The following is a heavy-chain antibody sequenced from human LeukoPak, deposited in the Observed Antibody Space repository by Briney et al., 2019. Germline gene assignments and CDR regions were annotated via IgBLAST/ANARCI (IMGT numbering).Heavy chain of an antibody. CDR1: GYTFTGYY. CDR3: ARYDILTAHPFDY. Sequence: ASVKVSCKASGYTFTGYYMHWVRQAPGQGLEWMGWINPNSGGTNYAQKFQGRVTMTRDTSISTAYMELSRLRSDDTAVYYCARYDILTAHPFDYWGQGTLVTVSS. V-gene: IGHV1-2*02. CDR2: INPNSGGT. D-gene: IGHD3-9*01. J-gene: IGHJ4*02.